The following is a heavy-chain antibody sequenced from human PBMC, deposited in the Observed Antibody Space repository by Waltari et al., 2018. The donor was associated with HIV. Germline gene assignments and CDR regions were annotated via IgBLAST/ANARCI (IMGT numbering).Heavy chain of an antibody. V-gene: IGHV3-7*01. CDR3: ARDGSGTYRYYFDS. Sequence: EVQLVESGGGLVQPGGSLRLSCAASGFAFRSYWMSWVRQVPGGGLEWVANINEDGSETYFVDSVKGRFTISRDNAKNSLYLQMNSLRVEDTAVYYCARDGSGTYRYYFDSWGLGTLVTVSS. CDR1: GFAFRSYW. CDR2: INEDGSET. D-gene: IGHD3-10*01. J-gene: IGHJ4*02.